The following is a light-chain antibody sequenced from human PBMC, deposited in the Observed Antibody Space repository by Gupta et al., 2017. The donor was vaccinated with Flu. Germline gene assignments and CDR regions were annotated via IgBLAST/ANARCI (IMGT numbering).Light chain of an antibody. V-gene: IGKV4-1*01. CDR1: QSVLYSSINKNH. CDR2: WAS. J-gene: IGKJ1*01. CDR3: QQYYRTPWT. Sequence: IVMPQSPDSLAVSLGERATINCKSSQSVLYSSINKNHLAWYQQKPGQHPKLIIYWASTRESGVPDRFRGSGSGTDFTLTISSLQAEDVAVYYCQQYYRTPWTFGQGTKVEIK.